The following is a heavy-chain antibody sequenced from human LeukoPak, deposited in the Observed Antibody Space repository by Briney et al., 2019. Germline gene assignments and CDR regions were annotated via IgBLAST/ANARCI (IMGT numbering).Heavy chain of an antibody. CDR3: AREKSVVYGDAFDI. CDR1: GFTFSSYS. CDR2: ITSSGNTI. J-gene: IGHJ4*02. V-gene: IGHV3-48*04. D-gene: IGHD1-14*01. Sequence: GGSLRLSCAASGFTFSSYSMNWVRQAPGKGLEWVSYITSSGNTIYYADSVKGRFTISRDNAKNSLYLQMNSLRAEDTAVYYCAREKSVVYGDAFDIWGQGTLVTVSS.